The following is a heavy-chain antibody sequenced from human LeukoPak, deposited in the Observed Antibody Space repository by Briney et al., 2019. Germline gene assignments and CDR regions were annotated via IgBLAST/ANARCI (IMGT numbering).Heavy chain of an antibody. CDR1: GYTLTSYD. J-gene: IGHJ6*03. V-gene: IGHV1-8*01. Sequence: ASVKVSCKASGYTLTSYDINWVRQATGQGLEWMGWMNPNSGNTGYAQKFQGRVTMTRNTSISTAYMELSSLRSEDTAVYYCARGPYSSSWYSLRYYYYYMDVWGKGTTVTVSS. CDR2: MNPNSGNT. D-gene: IGHD6-13*01. CDR3: ARGPYSSSWYSLRYYYYYMDV.